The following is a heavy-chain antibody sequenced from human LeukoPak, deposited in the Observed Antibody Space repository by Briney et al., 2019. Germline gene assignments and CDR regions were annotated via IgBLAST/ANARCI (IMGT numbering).Heavy chain of an antibody. D-gene: IGHD2-2*01. J-gene: IGHJ4*02. CDR1: GGSISRYY. CDR2: IYYSGST. Sequence: SETLSLTCTVSGGSISRYYWSWIRQPPGKGLEWIGYIYYSGSTNYNPSLKSRVSISVDTSKNQFSLKLTSVTAADTAVYYCARTRYCSSTSCYYFDYWGQGTLVTVSS. CDR3: ARTRYCSSTSCYYFDY. V-gene: IGHV4-59*01.